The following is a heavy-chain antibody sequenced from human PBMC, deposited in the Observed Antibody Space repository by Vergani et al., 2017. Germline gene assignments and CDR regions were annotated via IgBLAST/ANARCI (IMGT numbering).Heavy chain of an antibody. CDR3: ARGVDYGAFDI. CDR2: IIPILGTA. D-gene: IGHD4-17*01. CDR1: GGTFSSYA. V-gene: IGHV1-69*11. J-gene: IGHJ3*02. Sequence: QVQLVQSGAEVKKPGSSVKVSCKASGGTFSSYAISWVRQAPGQGLEWMGRIIPILGTANYEQKFQGRVTITADESTSTAYMELSSLRSQDTALYYCARGVDYGAFDIWGQGTMVTVSS.